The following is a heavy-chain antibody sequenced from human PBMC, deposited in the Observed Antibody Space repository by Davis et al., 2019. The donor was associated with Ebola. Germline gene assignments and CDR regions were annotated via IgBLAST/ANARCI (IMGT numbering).Heavy chain of an antibody. CDR3: ARGLGGYCSSTSCYYYYGMDV. J-gene: IGHJ6*02. Sequence: SETLSLTCAVSGGSFNDYYWTWLRQSPAKGLEWIGEVHHFASSTYNPSLESRVTMSVDLSKNQFSLKLSSVTAADTAVYYCARGLGGYCSSTSCYYYYGMDVWGQGTTVTVSS. V-gene: IGHV4-34*01. CDR2: VHHFASS. CDR1: GGSFNDYY. D-gene: IGHD2-2*01.